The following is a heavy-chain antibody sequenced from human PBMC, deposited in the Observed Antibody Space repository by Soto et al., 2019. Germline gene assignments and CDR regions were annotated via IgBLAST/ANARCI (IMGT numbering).Heavy chain of an antibody. V-gene: IGHV1-18*01. CDR2: ISAYNGNT. Sequence: ASVKVSCKASGYTFTSYGISWVRQAPGQGLEWMGWISAYNGNTNYAQKFQGRVTITADESTSTAYMELSSLRSEDTAVYYCAREAKLELHWFDPWGQGTLVTVSS. CDR1: GYTFTSYG. D-gene: IGHD1-7*01. CDR3: AREAKLELHWFDP. J-gene: IGHJ5*02.